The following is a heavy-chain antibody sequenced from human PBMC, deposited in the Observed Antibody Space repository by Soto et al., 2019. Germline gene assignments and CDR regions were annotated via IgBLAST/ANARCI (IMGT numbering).Heavy chain of an antibody. CDR1: GGSISSYY. J-gene: IGHJ6*02. Sequence: PSETLSLTCTVSGGSISSYYWSWIRQPPGKGLEWIGYIYYSGSTNYNPSLKSRVTISVDTSKNQFSLKLSSVTAADTAVYYCARGEYDFYFGGHYGMDVWGQGTTVTVSS. V-gene: IGHV4-59*01. CDR2: IYYSGST. CDR3: ARGEYDFYFGGHYGMDV. D-gene: IGHD3-3*01.